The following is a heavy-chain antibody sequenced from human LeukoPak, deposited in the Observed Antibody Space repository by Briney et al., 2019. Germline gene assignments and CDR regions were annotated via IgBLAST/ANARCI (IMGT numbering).Heavy chain of an antibody. Sequence: PGGSLRLSCEVSGFTFSNYAMNWVPQAPGEGLECVSSISASAGSAVYGDSVRGGFTISRVNAENTLYLQMNSLRADDTAIYYCAKDQRSGEYDYGWGPFDIWGQGTMVTVSS. J-gene: IGHJ3*02. CDR1: GFTFSNYA. D-gene: IGHD3-10*01. CDR2: ISASAGSA. CDR3: AKDQRSGEYDYGWGPFDI. V-gene: IGHV3-23*01.